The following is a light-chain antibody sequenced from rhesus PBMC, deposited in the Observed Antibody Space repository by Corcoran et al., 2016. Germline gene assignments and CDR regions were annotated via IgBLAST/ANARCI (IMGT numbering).Light chain of an antibody. CDR1: QGISSW. V-gene: IGKV1-22*01. CDR3: QQYSSRPYS. J-gene: IGKJ2*01. Sequence: DIQMTQSPSSLSASVGDTVTITCRASQGISSWLAWYQQKLGKAPKLLIYKASSLQSGVRSRFSGSGAGTDFTLTCSSLQSEDFATYYCQQYSSRPYSFGQGTKVEIK. CDR2: KAS.